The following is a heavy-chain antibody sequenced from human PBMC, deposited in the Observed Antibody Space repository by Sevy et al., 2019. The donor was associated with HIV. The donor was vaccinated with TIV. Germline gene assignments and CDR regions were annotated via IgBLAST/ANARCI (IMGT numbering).Heavy chain of an antibody. CDR1: GFTFSDYY. J-gene: IGHJ4*02. CDR3: ARDQPYSSSWYLRYFDY. V-gene: IGHV3-11*01. D-gene: IGHD6-13*01. CDR2: ISSSGSTI. Sequence: GGSLRLSCAASGFTFSDYYMSWIRQAPGKGLEWVSYISSSGSTIYYADSVKGRFTISRDNAKNSLYLQMNSLRAEDTAVYYCARDQPYSSSWYLRYFDYWGQGTLVTVSS.